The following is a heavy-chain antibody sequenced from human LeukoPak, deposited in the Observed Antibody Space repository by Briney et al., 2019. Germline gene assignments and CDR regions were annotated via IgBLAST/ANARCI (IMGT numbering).Heavy chain of an antibody. D-gene: IGHD2-15*01. Sequence: EASVKDSCKASGYTFTGYYMHWVRQAPGQGLEWMGWINPNSGGTNYAQKFQGWVTMTRDTSISTAYMELSRLRSDDTAVYYCARDRCSGGSCYSFDYWGQGTLVTVSS. CDR3: ARDRCSGGSCYSFDY. J-gene: IGHJ4*02. V-gene: IGHV1-2*04. CDR2: INPNSGGT. CDR1: GYTFTGYY.